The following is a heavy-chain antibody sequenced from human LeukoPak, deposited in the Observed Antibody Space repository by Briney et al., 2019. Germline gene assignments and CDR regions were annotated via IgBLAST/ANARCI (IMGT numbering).Heavy chain of an antibody. CDR1: GYTFTSYD. CDR2: MNPNSGNT. D-gene: IGHD3-16*01. V-gene: IGHV1-8*03. Sequence: ASVKVSCKASGYTFTSYDINWVGQATGQGLEWMGWMNPNSGNTGYAQKFQGRVTITRNTSISTAYMELSSLGSEDTAVYYCARIDGGGTGSQGFDPWGQGTLVTVFS. CDR3: ARIDGGGTGSQGFDP. J-gene: IGHJ5*02.